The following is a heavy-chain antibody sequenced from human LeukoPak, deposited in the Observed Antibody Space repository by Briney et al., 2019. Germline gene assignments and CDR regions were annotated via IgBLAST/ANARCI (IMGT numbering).Heavy chain of an antibody. CDR1: GFTFSSYA. Sequence: GGSLRLSCAASGFTFSSYAMSWVPQAPGKGLEWVSAISGSGGSTYYADSVKGRFTISRDNSKNTLYLQMNSLRAEDTAVYYCAKPIVGATFGPDYWGQGTLVTVSS. CDR3: AKPIVGATFGPDY. V-gene: IGHV3-23*01. J-gene: IGHJ4*02. CDR2: ISGSGGST. D-gene: IGHD1-26*01.